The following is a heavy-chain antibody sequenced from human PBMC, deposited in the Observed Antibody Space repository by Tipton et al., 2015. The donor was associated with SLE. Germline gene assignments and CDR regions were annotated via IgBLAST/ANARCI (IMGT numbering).Heavy chain of an antibody. CDR2: INHSGST. J-gene: IGHJ6*03. CDR1: GGSFSGYY. V-gene: IGHV4-34*01. D-gene: IGHD1-14*01. Sequence: TLSLTCAVYGGSFSGYYWSWIRQPPGKGLEWIGEINHSGSTTYNPSLKSRVTISIDTSKNQFSLKLSSVTAADTAVYYCARGLRSGGYYYYYYMDVWGKGTTVTVSS. CDR3: ARGLRSGGYYYYYYMDV.